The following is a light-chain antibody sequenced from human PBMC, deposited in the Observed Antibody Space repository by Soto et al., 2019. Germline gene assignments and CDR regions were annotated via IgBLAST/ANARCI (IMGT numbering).Light chain of an antibody. CDR3: QQRRDWYT. V-gene: IGKV3-11*01. CDR1: QNINSY. J-gene: IGKJ2*01. Sequence: IVLIQSPATLSLSPGERATLSCRATQNINSYLAWYQQKPGQAPRLLIYDASNRATGIPARFRGSGSGTDFTLTISSLESEDSAVYYCQQRRDWYTFGQGTKLEIK. CDR2: DAS.